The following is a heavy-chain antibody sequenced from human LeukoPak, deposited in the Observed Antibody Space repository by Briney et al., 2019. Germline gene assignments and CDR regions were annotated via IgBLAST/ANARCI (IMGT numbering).Heavy chain of an antibody. V-gene: IGHV3-30-3*01. J-gene: IGHJ6*02. CDR2: ISYDGSNK. CDR1: GFTFSSYA. Sequence: GGSLRLSCAASGFTFSSYAKHWVRQAPGKGLEWVAVISYDGSNKYYADSVKGRFTISRDNSKNTLYLQMNSLRAEDTAVYYCARERSNYDFWSGYSNYYYGMDVWGQGTTVTVSS. CDR3: ARERSNYDFWSGYSNYYYGMDV. D-gene: IGHD3-3*01.